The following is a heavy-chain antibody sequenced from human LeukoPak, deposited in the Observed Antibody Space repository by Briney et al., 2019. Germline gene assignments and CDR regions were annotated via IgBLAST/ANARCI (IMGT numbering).Heavy chain of an antibody. D-gene: IGHD3-10*01. CDR1: RFTFSNAW. Sequence: GGSLRLSCSAYRFTFSNAWMSWVRQAPGKGLEWIGRIKSKTDGGTTDYAAPVKGRFTISRDDSKNTLYLQMNSLKTEDTAVYYCNTMVRDQSWYAFDIWGPGTMVTVSS. V-gene: IGHV3-15*01. CDR2: IKSKTDGGTT. J-gene: IGHJ3*02. CDR3: NTMVRDQSWYAFDI.